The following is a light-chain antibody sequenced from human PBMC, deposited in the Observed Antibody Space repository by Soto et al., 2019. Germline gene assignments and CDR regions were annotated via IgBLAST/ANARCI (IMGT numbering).Light chain of an antibody. J-gene: IGKJ1*01. CDR1: QSVSSN. CDR3: QQYNNWPWT. CDR2: GAS. Sequence: EIVMTQSPATLSVSPGERATLSCRASQSVSSNSAWYQQKPGQAPRLLIYGASTRATGIPARFSGSGSGTEFTLTISSLQSEDFAVYYCQQYNNWPWTFGQGTKVDI. V-gene: IGKV3-15*01.